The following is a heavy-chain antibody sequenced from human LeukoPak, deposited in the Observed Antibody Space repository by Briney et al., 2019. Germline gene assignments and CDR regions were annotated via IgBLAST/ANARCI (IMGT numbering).Heavy chain of an antibody. Sequence: GESLKISCKGSGYSFTSYWIGWVRQMPGKGLEWMGIIYPGDSDTRYCPSFQGQVTISADKSISTAYLQWSSLKASDTAMYYCASRPFETTVVPWDFYWGQGTQVTVSS. V-gene: IGHV5-51*01. CDR3: ASRPFETTVVPWDFY. CDR2: IYPGDSDT. CDR1: GYSFTSYW. D-gene: IGHD4-23*01. J-gene: IGHJ4*02.